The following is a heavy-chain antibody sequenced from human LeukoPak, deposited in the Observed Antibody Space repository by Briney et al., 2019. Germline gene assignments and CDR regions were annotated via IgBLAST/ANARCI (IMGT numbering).Heavy chain of an antibody. CDR2: ISSSSTYI. CDR1: GFTFSSYS. D-gene: IGHD1-20*01. J-gene: IGHJ4*02. CDR3: ARESIIGTTVSYYFDY. V-gene: IGHV3-21*01. Sequence: PGGSLRLSCAASGFTFSSYSMDWVRQAPGKGLEWVSSISSSSTYIYYADSVKGRFTISRDNAKNSLYLQVNSLRAEDTAVYYCARESIIGTTVSYYFDYWGQGTLVTVSS.